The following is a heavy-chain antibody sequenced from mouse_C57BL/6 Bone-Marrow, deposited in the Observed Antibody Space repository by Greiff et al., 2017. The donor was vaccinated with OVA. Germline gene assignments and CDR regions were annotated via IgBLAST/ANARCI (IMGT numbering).Heavy chain of an antibody. D-gene: IGHD1-1*01. V-gene: IGHV1-53*01. CDR2: INPSNGGT. CDR3: ARKGSLIYYYGSSPYFDV. Sequence: QVQLQRPGTELVKPGASVKLSCKASGYTFTSYWMHWVKQRPGQGLEWIGNINPSNGGTNYPYNFPRKSTLTFYNSSSPAYMQLSSLTSEDSAVYYCARKGSLIYYYGSSPYFDVWGTGTTVTVSS. J-gene: IGHJ1*03. CDR1: GYTFTSYW.